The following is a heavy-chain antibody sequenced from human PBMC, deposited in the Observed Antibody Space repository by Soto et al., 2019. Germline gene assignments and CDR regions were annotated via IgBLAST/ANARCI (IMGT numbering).Heavy chain of an antibody. D-gene: IGHD2-15*01. CDR3: AAVHCSGGSCYFYYGMDV. CDR2: ISSSSTFI. V-gene: IGHV3-21*01. Sequence: EVQLVESGGGLVKPGGSLRLSCAASGLTFSNYKMNWVRQAPGKGLEWVSSISSSSTFIYYADSVKGRFTVSRDNAKNSLYLQMNSLRAEDTAVYYCAAVHCSGGSCYFYYGMDVWGQGTTVTVSS. J-gene: IGHJ6*02. CDR1: GLTFSNYK.